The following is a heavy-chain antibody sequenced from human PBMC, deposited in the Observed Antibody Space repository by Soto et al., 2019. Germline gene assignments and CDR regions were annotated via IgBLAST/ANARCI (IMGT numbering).Heavy chain of an antibody. CDR3: ANRLRNMDSSGLYKVAHWFDP. D-gene: IGHD6-19*01. CDR1: GFSLSTSGVG. J-gene: IGHJ5*02. Sequence: QITLKESGPTLVKPTQTLTLTCTFSGFSLSTSGVGVGWIRQPSGKALEWLALIYWDDDKRYSPSLKRRLTITKDTCKYQVVLTMTNMYPLDTATYYCANRLRNMDSSGLYKVAHWFDPWGQGTLVTVSS. CDR2: IYWDDDK. V-gene: IGHV2-5*02.